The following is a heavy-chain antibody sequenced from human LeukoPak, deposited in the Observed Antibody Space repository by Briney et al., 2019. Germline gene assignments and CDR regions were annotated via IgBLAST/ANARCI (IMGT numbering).Heavy chain of an antibody. D-gene: IGHD1-26*01. V-gene: IGHV1-18*01. CDR1: GYTFTSYG. J-gene: IGHJ4*02. CDR3: AREIVGATKGEFDY. CDR2: ISAYNGNT. Sequence: ASVKVSCKASGYTFTSYGISWVRQAPGQGLEWMGWISAYNGNTNYAQKLQGRVTMTTDTSTSTAYMELRSLRSEDTAVYYCAREIVGATKGEFDYWGQGTLVTVSS.